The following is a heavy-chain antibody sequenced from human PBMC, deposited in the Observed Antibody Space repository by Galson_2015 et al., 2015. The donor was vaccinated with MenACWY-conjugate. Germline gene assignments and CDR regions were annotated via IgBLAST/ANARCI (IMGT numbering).Heavy chain of an antibody. J-gene: IGHJ5*02. CDR2: ISPDGSVT. V-gene: IGHV3-74*01. CDR3: TRGNDGYSRFDP. CDR1: GFTFNQYW. D-gene: IGHD5-24*01. Sequence: SLRLSCAASGFTFNQYWMHWVRQAPGKGLVWVSRISPDGSVTNYADSVKGRFTPSRDNAKNTLYLQMNSLRGDDTAVYYCTRGNDGYSRFDPWGQGTLVTVSS.